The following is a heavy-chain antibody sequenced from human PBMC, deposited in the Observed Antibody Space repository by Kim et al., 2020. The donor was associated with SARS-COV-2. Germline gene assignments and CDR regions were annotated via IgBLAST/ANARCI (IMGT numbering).Heavy chain of an antibody. CDR1: GGSISSYY. CDR3: ARLGGFSYYYGMDV. V-gene: IGHV4-59*13. CDR2: IYYSGST. D-gene: IGHD2-15*01. Sequence: SETLSLTCTVSGGSISSYYWSWIRQPPGKGLEWIGYIYYSGSTNYNPSLKSRVTISVDTSKNQFSLKLSSVTAADTAVYYCARLGGFSYYYGMDVWGQGTTVTVSS. J-gene: IGHJ6*02.